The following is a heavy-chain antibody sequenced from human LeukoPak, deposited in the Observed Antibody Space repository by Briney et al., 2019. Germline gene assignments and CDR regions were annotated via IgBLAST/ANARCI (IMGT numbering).Heavy chain of an antibody. Sequence: GGSLRLSCAASGFTSSSYWMSWVRQAPGKGLEWVANIKQDGSEKYYVDSVRGRFTISRDNAKNSLYLQMNSLRVEDTAVYYCARDLSTQGDYWGQGTLATVSS. D-gene: IGHD2/OR15-2a*01. CDR2: IKQDGSEK. CDR1: GFTSSSYW. V-gene: IGHV3-7*01. J-gene: IGHJ4*02. CDR3: ARDLSTQGDY.